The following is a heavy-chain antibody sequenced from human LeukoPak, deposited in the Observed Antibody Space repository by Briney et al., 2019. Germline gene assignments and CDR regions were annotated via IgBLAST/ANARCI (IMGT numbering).Heavy chain of an antibody. CDR3: ATDFYGTT. Sequence: GGSLRLSCAASGFTFNNAWMNWVRQAPGKGLEWVGRIRSNSDGGTIDYAAPVKGRFALSRDDSKNTLYLQMNSLQTEDTAVYYCATDFYGTTWGQGTLVTVSS. V-gene: IGHV3-15*07. CDR1: GFTFNNAW. CDR2: IRSNSDGGTI. D-gene: IGHD2/OR15-2a*01. J-gene: IGHJ5*02.